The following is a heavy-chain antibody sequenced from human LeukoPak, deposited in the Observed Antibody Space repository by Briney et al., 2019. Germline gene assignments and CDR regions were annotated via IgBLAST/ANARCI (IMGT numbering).Heavy chain of an antibody. Sequence: SETLSLTCAVYGGSFSGYYWGWIRQPPGKGLEWIGEINHSGSANYNPSLKSRVTISVDTSKNQFSLKLSSVTAADTAVYYCARGMVRGVIYGMDVWGQGTTVTVSS. D-gene: IGHD3-10*01. J-gene: IGHJ6*02. V-gene: IGHV4-34*01. CDR1: GGSFSGYY. CDR2: INHSGSA. CDR3: ARGMVRGVIYGMDV.